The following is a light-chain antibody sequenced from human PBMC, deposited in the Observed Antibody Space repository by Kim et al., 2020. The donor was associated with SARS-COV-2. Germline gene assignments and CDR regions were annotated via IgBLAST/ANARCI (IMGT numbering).Light chain of an antibody. CDR1: QSISSY. J-gene: IGKJ5*01. Sequence: DIQMTQSPSSLSASVGDRVTITCRASQSISSYLTWYQQKPGKAPKLLIYAASSLQSGVPSRFSGSGSGTDFTLTISSLQPEDFATYYYHQSYSTPSITCGQGTRLEIK. CDR2: AAS. V-gene: IGKV1-39*01. CDR3: HQSYSTPSIT.